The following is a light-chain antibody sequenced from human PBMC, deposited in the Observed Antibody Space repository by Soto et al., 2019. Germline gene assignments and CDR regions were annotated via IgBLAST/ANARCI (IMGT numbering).Light chain of an antibody. Sequence: HSVLTQHASVSGSPGQSIAISCTGTSSDVGGYNYVSWYQQHPGKAPKLMIYEVSNRPSGVSNRFSGSKSGNTASLTISGLQAEDEADYYCSSYTSSSTYVFGTGTMVTV. CDR1: SSDVGGYNY. CDR2: EVS. V-gene: IGLV2-14*01. CDR3: SSYTSSSTYV. J-gene: IGLJ1*01.